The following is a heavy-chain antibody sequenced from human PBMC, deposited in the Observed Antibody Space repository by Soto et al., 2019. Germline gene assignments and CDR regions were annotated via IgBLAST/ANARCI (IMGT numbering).Heavy chain of an antibody. Sequence: GSLRLSCAVSGFTVSYNYMNWVRQAQGQGLEWVSVIYRGGDTFYADSVKGRFTISRDNSKNTLYLQMNSLRAEDTAVYYCARGMYGSGSYYIGDAFDMWGQGTMVTVSS. CDR3: ARGMYGSGSYYIGDAFDM. CDR1: GFTVSYNY. D-gene: IGHD3-10*01. V-gene: IGHV3-53*01. CDR2: IYRGGDT. J-gene: IGHJ3*02.